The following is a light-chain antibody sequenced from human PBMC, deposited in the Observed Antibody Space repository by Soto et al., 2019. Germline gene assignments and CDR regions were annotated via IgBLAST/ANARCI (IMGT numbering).Light chain of an antibody. V-gene: IGKV1-5*01. J-gene: IGKJ1*01. CDR2: DAS. CDR1: QSISRY. CDR3: QQYNSFTWT. Sequence: DIQMTHSPSSLSASVGHRVTITCRASQSISRYLNWYQQKPGKAPKLLIYDASSLESGVPSRFSGSGSGTEFTLTISSLQPDDFATYYCQQYNSFTWTFGQGTKVDIK.